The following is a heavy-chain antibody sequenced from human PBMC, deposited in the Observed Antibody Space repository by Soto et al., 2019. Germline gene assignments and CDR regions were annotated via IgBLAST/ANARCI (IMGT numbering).Heavy chain of an antibody. CDR1: EDTFRNYA. Sequence: QVQLVQSGAEVKKPGSSVKVSCQASEDTFRNYAISWVRQAPGQGLEWMGGIIPIFGTANYAQKFQGRVTITADKSANTGYLELSTLRSEDTAVYYCARTTYASSAYYYGNLVLWGRGTLVTVSS. J-gene: IGHJ2*01. CDR3: ARTTYASSAYYYGNLVL. CDR2: IIPIFGTA. D-gene: IGHD3-22*01. V-gene: IGHV1-69*06.